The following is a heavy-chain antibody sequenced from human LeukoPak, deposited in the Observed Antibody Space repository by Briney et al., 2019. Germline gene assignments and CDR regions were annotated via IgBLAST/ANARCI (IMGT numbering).Heavy chain of an antibody. CDR2: TYYSGSS. V-gene: IGHV4-59*01. CDR1: GGSISGCH. J-gene: IGHJ6*03. Sequence: SETLSLTCGVSGGSISGCHWSWIRQPPGKGLEWLGYTYYSGSSNYNPSLKSRVTMSADTSKNQFSLKLSSVTAADTAVYYCSRVPRSYYYYYYVDVWGKGTTVTVSS. CDR3: SRVPRSYYYYYYVDV.